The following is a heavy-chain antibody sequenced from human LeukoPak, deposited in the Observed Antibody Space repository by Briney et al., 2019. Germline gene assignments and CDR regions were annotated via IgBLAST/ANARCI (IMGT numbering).Heavy chain of an antibody. CDR3: ARGIAVAVTYYNCMVV. D-gene: IGHD6-19*01. Sequence: PSETLSLTCTVSGGSISSSYWSWIRQPPGKGLEWIGEINHSGSTNYNPSLKSRVTISVDTSKNQFSLKLSSVTAADTAVYYCARGIAVAVTYYNCMVVRVQGATVTVSS. J-gene: IGHJ6*02. CDR2: INHSGST. CDR1: GGSISSSY. V-gene: IGHV4-34*01.